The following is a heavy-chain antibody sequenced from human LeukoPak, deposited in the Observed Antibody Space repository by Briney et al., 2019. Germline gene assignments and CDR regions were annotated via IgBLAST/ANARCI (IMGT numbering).Heavy chain of an antibody. Sequence: GGSLRLSCAASGFTFDDYAMHWVRQAPGKGLEWVSGISWNSGSIGYADSVKGRFTISRDNAKNSLYLQMNSLRAEDTALYYCAKGLLGYCSSTSCYSYYFDYWGQGTLVTVSS. CDR1: GFTFDDYA. J-gene: IGHJ4*02. CDR2: ISWNSGSI. CDR3: AKGLLGYCSSTSCYSYYFDY. V-gene: IGHV3-9*01. D-gene: IGHD2-2*02.